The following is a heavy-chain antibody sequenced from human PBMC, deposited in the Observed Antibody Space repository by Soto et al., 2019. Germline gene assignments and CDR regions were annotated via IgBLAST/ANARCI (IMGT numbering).Heavy chain of an antibody. J-gene: IGHJ4*02. Sequence: PGGSLRLSCAASGFSFSNYAMSWVRQTPGKGPEWVSGISASDGTTFYADSVKGRFTISRDNSKNTMDLQMSSLRAEDTAVYYCAKGCYHPFDRWGQGT. CDR3: AKGCYHPFDR. D-gene: IGHD3-16*02. CDR1: GFSFSNYA. V-gene: IGHV3-23*01. CDR2: ISASDGTT.